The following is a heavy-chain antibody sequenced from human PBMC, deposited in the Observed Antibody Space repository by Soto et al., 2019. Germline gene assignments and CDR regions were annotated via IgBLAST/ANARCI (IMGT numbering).Heavy chain of an antibody. CDR3: AITGLEMATITGY. Sequence: QIQLVQSGAEVKKPGSSVKVSCKASGGTFSSYAISWVRQAPRQGREWMGGIIPIFGTANYAQEFQGRVTITADESTSTAYMKLSSLRSEDTAVYYCAITGLEMATITGYWGQGALVTDS. V-gene: IGHV1-69*12. CDR1: GGTFSSYA. J-gene: IGHJ4*02. D-gene: IGHD5-12*01. CDR2: IIPIFGTA.